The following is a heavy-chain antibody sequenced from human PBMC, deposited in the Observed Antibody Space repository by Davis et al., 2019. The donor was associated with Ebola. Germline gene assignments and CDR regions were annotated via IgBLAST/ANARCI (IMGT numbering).Heavy chain of an antibody. V-gene: IGHV4-59*12. Sequence: SETLSLTCTVSGGSISNYYWSWIRQPPGKGLEWIGYIYYSGSTYYNPSLKSRVTISVDTSKNLFSLKLSSVTAADTAVYYCARDDVVVTDNFDYWGQGTLVTVSS. CDR1: GGSISNYY. D-gene: IGHD2-21*02. J-gene: IGHJ4*02. CDR3: ARDDVVVTDNFDY. CDR2: IYYSGST.